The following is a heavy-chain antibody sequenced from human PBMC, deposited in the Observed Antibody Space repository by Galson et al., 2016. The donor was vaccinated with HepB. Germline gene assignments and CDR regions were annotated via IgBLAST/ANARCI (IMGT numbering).Heavy chain of an antibody. D-gene: IGHD2/OR15-2a*01. CDR3: ARGLVGSTTAFDS. J-gene: IGHJ4*02. Sequence: SLRLSCAASGFSVTSGYMSWVRQAPGKGLEWVSVIYSSGATYYAESVEGRFIISRHNSRNTVDLQMSSLRAEDTAFYYCARGLVGSTTAFDSWGQGTLVAVSS. CDR2: IYSSGAT. V-gene: IGHV3-53*04. CDR1: GFSVTSGY.